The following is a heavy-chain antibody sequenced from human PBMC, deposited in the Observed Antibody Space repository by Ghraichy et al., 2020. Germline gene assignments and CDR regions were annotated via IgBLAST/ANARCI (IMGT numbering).Heavy chain of an antibody. V-gene: IGHV6-1*01. CDR2: TYYRSKWYI. J-gene: IGHJ4*02. CDR3: ARGTYGARVALFEY. Sequence: SQTLSLTCAVSGDSVSNNRAAWNWIRQSPSRGLEWLGRTYYRSKWYIDYAVSARSRTTINPDTSKNQFSLQLNSMTPEDTAVYYCARGTYGARVALFEYWGQGSLVTVSS. CDR1: GDSVSNNRAA. D-gene: IGHD3-3*01.